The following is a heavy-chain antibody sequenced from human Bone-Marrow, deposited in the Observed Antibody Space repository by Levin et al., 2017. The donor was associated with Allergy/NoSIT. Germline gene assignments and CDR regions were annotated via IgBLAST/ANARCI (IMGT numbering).Heavy chain of an antibody. D-gene: IGHD3-10*01. CDR1: GGSISSSSYY. CDR3: ARRGVIITFFH. Sequence: PSETLSLTCTVSGGSISSSSYYWGWIRQPPGKGLEWIGSIYYSGSTYYNPSLKSRVTISVDTSKNQFSLKLSSVTASDTAVYYCARRGVIITFFHWGQGTLVTVSS. V-gene: IGHV4-39*01. CDR2: IYYSGST. J-gene: IGHJ4*02.